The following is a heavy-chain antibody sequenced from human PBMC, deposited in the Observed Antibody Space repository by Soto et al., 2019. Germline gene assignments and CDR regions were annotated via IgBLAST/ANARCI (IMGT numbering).Heavy chain of an antibody. D-gene: IGHD3-22*01. CDR2: IYSGGST. J-gene: IGHJ4*02. V-gene: IGHV3-53*01. CDR1: GFTVSSNY. CDR3: AREDYYDSSGYYGY. Sequence: PGGSLRLSCAASGFTVSSNYMSWVRQAPGKGLEWVSVIYSGGSTYYADSVKGRFTISRDNSKNTLYLQMNSLRAEDTAVYYCAREDYYDSSGYYGYWGQGTLVTVSS.